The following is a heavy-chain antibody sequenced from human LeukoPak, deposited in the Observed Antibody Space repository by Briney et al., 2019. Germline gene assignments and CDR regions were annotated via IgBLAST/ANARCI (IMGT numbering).Heavy chain of an antibody. CDR3: TREGCGATGCYTIDY. CDR2: IRTKATSYDA. J-gene: IGHJ4*02. Sequence: GGSLRLSCAASGFTFSGSPMHWVRQASGKGLEWVGRIRTKATSYDAAYAASVKGRFTISRDDSKNTAYLQMNSLKTEDTAMYYCTREGCGATGCYTIDYWGQGTLVTVSS. CDR1: GFTFSGSP. D-gene: IGHD2-21*01. V-gene: IGHV3-73*01.